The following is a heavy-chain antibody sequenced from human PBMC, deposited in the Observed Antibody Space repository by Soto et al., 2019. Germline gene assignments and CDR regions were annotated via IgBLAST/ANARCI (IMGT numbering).Heavy chain of an antibody. D-gene: IGHD3-10*01. CDR2: MNPNSGNT. J-gene: IGHJ4*02. CDR3: AVERRDGSDN. CDR1: GYTFTSYD. V-gene: IGHV1-8*01. Sequence: QVQLVQSGAEVKKPGASVKVSCKASGYTFTSYDINWVRQATGQWLEWMGWMNPNSGNTAYAQKFEGRVTMTSNTTIRTAYMELSSLRSEDTAVYYCAVERRDGSDNWGQGTLVTVSS.